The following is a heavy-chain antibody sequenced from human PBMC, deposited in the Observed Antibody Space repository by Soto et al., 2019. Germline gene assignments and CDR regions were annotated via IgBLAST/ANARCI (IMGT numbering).Heavy chain of an antibody. CDR3: ARAHSSSGWYYFFDY. V-gene: IGHV3-48*02. D-gene: IGHD6-19*01. CDR1: GFTFSSYS. J-gene: IGHJ4*02. CDR2: ISSSSSTI. Sequence: GGSLRLSCAAPGFTFSSYSMNWVRQAPGKGLEWVSYISSSSSTIYYADSVKGRFTISRDNAKNSLYLQMNSLRDEDTAVYYCARAHSSSGWYYFFDYWGQGTLVTVSS.